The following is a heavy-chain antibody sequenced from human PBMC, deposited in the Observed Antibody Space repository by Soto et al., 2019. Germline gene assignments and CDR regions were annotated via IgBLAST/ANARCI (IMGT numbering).Heavy chain of an antibody. V-gene: IGHV3-21*01. Sequence: EVQLVESGGGLVKPGGSLRLSCAASGFPFSTYSMNWVRQAPGKGLEWVSSISSSSSYIYYADSVKGRFTISRDNAKNSLYLQMNSLRAEDTAVYYCARPVVAPSAHAFDIWGQGTMVTVSS. CDR3: ARPVVAPSAHAFDI. J-gene: IGHJ3*02. CDR1: GFPFSTYS. D-gene: IGHD2-15*01. CDR2: ISSSSSYI.